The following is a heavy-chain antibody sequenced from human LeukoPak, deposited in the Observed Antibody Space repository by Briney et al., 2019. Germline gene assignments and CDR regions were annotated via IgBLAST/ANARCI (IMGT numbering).Heavy chain of an antibody. CDR3: VKGKLLWFGELFPYGMDV. CDR2: ISSNGGST. Sequence: GGSLRLSCSASGFTFSSYAMHWVRQAPGKGLEYVSAISSNGGSTYYADSVKGRFTISRDNSKNTLYLQMSSLRAEDTAVYYCVKGKLLWFGELFPYGMDVWGKGTTVTVSS. V-gene: IGHV3-64D*06. J-gene: IGHJ6*04. D-gene: IGHD3-10*01. CDR1: GFTFSSYA.